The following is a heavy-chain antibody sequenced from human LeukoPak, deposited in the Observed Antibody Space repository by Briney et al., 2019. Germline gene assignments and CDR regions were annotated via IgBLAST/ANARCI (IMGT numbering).Heavy chain of an antibody. CDR2: ISGSGIST. D-gene: IGHD1-26*01. V-gene: IGHV3-23*01. CDR3: AKDRRIVGADYFDY. CDR1: GFTFSDYY. J-gene: IGHJ4*02. Sequence: GGSLRLSCAASGFTFSDYYMSWIRQAPGKGLEWVSAISGSGISTYYADSVKGRFTISRDNSKNTLYLQMNSLRAEDTAVYYCAKDRRIVGADYFDYWGQGTLITVSS.